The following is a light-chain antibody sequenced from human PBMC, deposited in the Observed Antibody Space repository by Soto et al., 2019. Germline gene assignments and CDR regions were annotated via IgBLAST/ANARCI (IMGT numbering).Light chain of an antibody. CDR3: HHYTRSPIFT. V-gene: IGKV3-20*01. CDR2: DAS. CDR1: QSVADNH. Sequence: EVVLTQSPGTLSLSAGERATLSCRASQSVADNHLAWYQQKPGQAPRLLIYDASTRAAGIPDRFSGSGSGTDFTLSISRLEPEDFGVYFCHHYTRSPIFTFGPGTPVD. J-gene: IGKJ3*01.